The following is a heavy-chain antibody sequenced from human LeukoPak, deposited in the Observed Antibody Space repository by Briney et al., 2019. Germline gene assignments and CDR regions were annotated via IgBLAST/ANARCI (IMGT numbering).Heavy chain of an antibody. CDR1: GGSFSGYY. CDR3: ARRRRSSGWYDSWVYFDY. CDR2: INHSGST. J-gene: IGHJ4*02. Sequence: SETLSLTCAVYGGSFSGYYWSWIRQPPGKGLEWIGEINHSGSTNYNPSLKSRVTISVDTSKNQFSLRLSSVTAADTAVYYCARRRRSSGWYDSWVYFDYWGQGTLVTVSS. D-gene: IGHD6-19*01. V-gene: IGHV4-34*01.